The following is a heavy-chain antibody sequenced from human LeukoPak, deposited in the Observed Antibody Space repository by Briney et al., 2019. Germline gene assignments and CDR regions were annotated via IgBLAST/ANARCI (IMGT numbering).Heavy chain of an antibody. CDR2: INHSGST. Sequence: SETLSLTCAVYGGSFSGYYGGWIRQPPGKGLEWIGEINHSGSTNYNPSLKSRVTISVDTSKNQFSLKLSSVTAADTAVYYCARVNPGLRYFGYWGQGTLVTVSS. CDR1: GGSFSGYY. J-gene: IGHJ4*02. V-gene: IGHV4-34*01. D-gene: IGHD3-9*01. CDR3: ARVNPGLRYFGY.